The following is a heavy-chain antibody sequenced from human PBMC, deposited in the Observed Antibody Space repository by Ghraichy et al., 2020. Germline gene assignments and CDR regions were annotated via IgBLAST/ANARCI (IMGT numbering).Heavy chain of an antibody. J-gene: IGHJ6*02. CDR2: INHSGST. CDR1: GGSFSGYY. CDR3: ERAKHTGNYYYYYGMDV. Sequence: SETLSLTCAVYGGSFSGYYWNWIRQPPGKGLEWIGEINHSGSTNYNPSLKSRVTISVDTSKNKCSLKLSSVTAADTAVYYCERAKHTGNYYYYYGMDVWGQGNTGTVSS. D-gene: IGHD1-26*01. V-gene: IGHV4-34*01.